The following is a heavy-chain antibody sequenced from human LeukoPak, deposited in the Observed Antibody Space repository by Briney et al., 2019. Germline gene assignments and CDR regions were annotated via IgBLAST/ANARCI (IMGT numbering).Heavy chain of an antibody. J-gene: IGHJ6*04. D-gene: IGHD3-3*01. Sequence: SETLSLTCAVYGGSFSGYYWSWIRQPPGKGLEWIGEINHSGSTNYNPSLKSRVTISVDTSKNQFSLKLSPVTAADTAVYCCARLSPAYDFWTGMDVWGKGTTVTVSS. CDR1: GGSFSGYY. CDR2: INHSGST. CDR3: ARLSPAYDFWTGMDV. V-gene: IGHV4-34*01.